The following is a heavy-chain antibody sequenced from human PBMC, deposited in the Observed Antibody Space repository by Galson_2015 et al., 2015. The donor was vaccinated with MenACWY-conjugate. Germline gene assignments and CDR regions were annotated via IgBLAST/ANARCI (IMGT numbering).Heavy chain of an antibody. CDR1: GFTFSSYT. CDR3: ARGRGRPLAHAFGI. D-gene: IGHD6-6*01. Sequence: SPRLSCAASGFTFSSYTMHWVRQAPGKGLEWVAVMSYDGSNKYYADSVKGRFTISRDNSKNTLYLQMDSLRAEDTAVYYCARGRGRPLAHAFGIWGQGTMVTVSS. V-gene: IGHV3-30*01. CDR2: MSYDGSNK. J-gene: IGHJ3*02.